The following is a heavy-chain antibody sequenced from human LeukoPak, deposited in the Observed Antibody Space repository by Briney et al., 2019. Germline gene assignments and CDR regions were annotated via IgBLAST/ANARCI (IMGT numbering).Heavy chain of an antibody. CDR1: GFTFCNYA. J-gene: IGHJ4*02. D-gene: IGHD6-19*01. CDR2: ISGSGGSS. CDR3: AKAAGQWVVGGHYYFDY. Sequence: PGGSLRLSCAASGFTFCNYAMSWVRQAPGKGLECVSGISGSGGSSYYADSVKGRFTISRDNSKNILYLQMNSLRAEDTAVYYCAKAAGQWVVGGHYYFDYWGQGTLVTVSS. V-gene: IGHV3-23*01.